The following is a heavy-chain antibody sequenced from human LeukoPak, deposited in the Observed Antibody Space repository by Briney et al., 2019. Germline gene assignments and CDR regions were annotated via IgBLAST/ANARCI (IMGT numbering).Heavy chain of an antibody. CDR1: GGSISSGGYY. CDR2: IYYSGST. D-gene: IGHD3-16*02. Sequence: SETLSLTCTVSGGSISSGGYYWSWIRQHPGKGLEWIGYIYYSGSTYYNPSLKSRVTISVDTSKNQLSLKLSSVTAADTAVYYCARTKAYYDYVWGSYRYGSPFDYWGQGTLVTVSS. CDR3: ARTKAYYDYVWGSYRYGSPFDY. J-gene: IGHJ4*02. V-gene: IGHV4-31*03.